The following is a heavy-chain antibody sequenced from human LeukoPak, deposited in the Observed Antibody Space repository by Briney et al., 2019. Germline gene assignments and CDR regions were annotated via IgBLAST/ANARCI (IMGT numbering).Heavy chain of an antibody. V-gene: IGHV4-4*02. Sequence: SETLSFTCDVSGASINSNWWSWVRQPPGKGLEWIGEIFHTGNTNYNPSLKSRVTISVDTSKNQFSLKLSSVTAADTAVYYCARGSWQLAEEVYWGQGTLVTVSS. CDR2: IFHTGNT. D-gene: IGHD6-6*01. CDR3: ARGSWQLAEEVY. J-gene: IGHJ4*02. CDR1: GASINSNW.